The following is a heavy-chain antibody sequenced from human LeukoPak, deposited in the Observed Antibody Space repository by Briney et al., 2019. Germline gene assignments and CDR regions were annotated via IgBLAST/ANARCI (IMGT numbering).Heavy chain of an antibody. V-gene: IGHV4-34*01. D-gene: IGHD2-21*01. Sequence: SENLSLTCAVYGGSFSGYYWSWIRQPPGKGLEWIGEINHSGSTNYNPSLKSRVTISVDTSKNQFSLKLSSVTAADTAVYYCARGRNIVVVIAISRGGYYFDYWGQGTLVTVSS. CDR2: INHSGST. CDR3: ARGRNIVVVIAISRGGYYFDY. J-gene: IGHJ4*02. CDR1: GGSFSGYY.